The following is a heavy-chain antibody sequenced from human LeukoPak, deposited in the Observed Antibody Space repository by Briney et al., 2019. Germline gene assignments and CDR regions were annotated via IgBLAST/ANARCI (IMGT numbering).Heavy chain of an antibody. CDR3: ARFYCSGGSCYSYYYGMDV. Sequence: GASVKVSCKASGGTFSSYAISWVRQAPGQGLEWMGGIIPIFGTANYAQKFQGRVTITADESTSTAYMELSSLRSEDTAVYYCARFYCSGGSCYSYYYGMDVWGQGTTVTVSS. CDR2: IIPIFGTA. CDR1: GGTFSSYA. V-gene: IGHV1-69*13. D-gene: IGHD2-15*01. J-gene: IGHJ6*02.